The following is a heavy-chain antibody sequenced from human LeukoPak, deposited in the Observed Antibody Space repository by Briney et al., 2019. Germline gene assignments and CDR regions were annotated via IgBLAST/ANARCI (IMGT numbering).Heavy chain of an antibody. CDR2: IYATGNT. CDR3: ARHSDSPNYPDTDSFDL. J-gene: IGHJ3*01. CDR1: GFSISNYY. Sequence: GGSLRLSCAASGFSISNYYMSWARQASGKGLEWVSVIYATGNTYYANSVKGRFTISRDNSENTLYLQMNSLRVGDTAVYYCARHSDSPNYPDTDSFDLWGQGTTVTVSS. V-gene: IGHV3-53*01. D-gene: IGHD3-22*01.